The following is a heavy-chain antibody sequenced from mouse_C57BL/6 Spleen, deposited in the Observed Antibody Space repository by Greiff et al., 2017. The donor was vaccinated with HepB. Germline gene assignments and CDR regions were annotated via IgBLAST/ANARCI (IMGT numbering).Heavy chain of an antibody. D-gene: IGHD2-1*01. V-gene: IGHV1-54*01. J-gene: IGHJ4*01. Sequence: LQESGAELVRPGTSVKVSCKASGYAFTNYLIEWVKQRPGQGLEWIGVINPGSGGTNYNEKFKGKATLTADKSSSTAYMQLSSLTSEDSAVYFCAREDLLSYAMDYWGQGTSVTVSS. CDR3: AREDLLSYAMDY. CDR2: INPGSGGT. CDR1: GYAFTNYL.